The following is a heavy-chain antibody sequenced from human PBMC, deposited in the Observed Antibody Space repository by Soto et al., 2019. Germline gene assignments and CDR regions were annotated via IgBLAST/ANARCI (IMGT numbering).Heavy chain of an antibody. Sequence: QVQLLETGGAVVQPGRSLRLSCATSGFTFNSYALHWVRQAPGKGLEWVSVISNDGSKTFYADSVKGRFTISRHTAENTIIRLIVDLTTKDSADYFWARAGQLVGLVIFPYLDFWGQGTLVAVSS. V-gene: IGHV3-30*03. CDR1: GFTFNSYA. J-gene: IGHJ4*02. D-gene: IGHD3-3*01. CDR3: ARAGQLVGLVIFPYLDF. CDR2: ISNDGSKT.